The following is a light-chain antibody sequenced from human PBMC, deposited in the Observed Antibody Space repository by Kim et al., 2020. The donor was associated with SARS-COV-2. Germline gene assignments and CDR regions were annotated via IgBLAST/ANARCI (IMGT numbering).Light chain of an antibody. V-gene: IGLV3-9*01. Sequence: GERGKKARITCGGNNIGSKNGNWYQQKPGQATVLVIYRDSNRPSGIPERFSGSNAGNTATLTISRAQAGDEADYYCQVWDSSTVVFGGGTQLTVL. J-gene: IGLJ2*01. CDR1: NIGSKN. CDR2: RDS. CDR3: QVWDSSTVV.